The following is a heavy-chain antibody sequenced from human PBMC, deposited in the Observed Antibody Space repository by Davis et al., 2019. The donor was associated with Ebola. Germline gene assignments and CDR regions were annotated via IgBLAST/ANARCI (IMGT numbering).Heavy chain of an antibody. J-gene: IGHJ4*02. CDR3: ARDPFAGSKGSGPDF. CDR2: IWHDGTNQ. Sequence: GGSLRLSCAASGFPFSSYGLHWVRQAPGKGLEWVAVIWHDGTNQYYADSVQGRFTIYRDNPKNTLYLQMNSLRAEDTAVYYCARDPFAGSKGSGPDFWGQGTLVTVSS. V-gene: IGHV3-33*01. D-gene: IGHD1-26*01. CDR1: GFPFSSYG.